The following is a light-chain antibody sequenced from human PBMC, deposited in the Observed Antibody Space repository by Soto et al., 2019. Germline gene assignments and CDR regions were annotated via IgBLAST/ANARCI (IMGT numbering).Light chain of an antibody. CDR3: QQDNTWPLT. CDR2: DAS. V-gene: IGKV3-15*01. Sequence: ETVMTQSPATLSVSPGERPTLSCRASQSVSSNLAWYQQKPGQAPRLLIYDASTRATGIPARFSGSGSGTEFTPTISSLQSEDCAVYDCQQDNTWPLTFGPGTKVDIK. J-gene: IGKJ3*01. CDR1: QSVSSN.